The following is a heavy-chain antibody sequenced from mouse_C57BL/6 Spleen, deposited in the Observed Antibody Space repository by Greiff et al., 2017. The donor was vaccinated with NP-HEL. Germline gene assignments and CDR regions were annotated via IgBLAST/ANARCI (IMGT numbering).Heavy chain of an antibody. V-gene: IGHV1-4*01. J-gene: IGHJ2*01. D-gene: IGHD1-1*01. CDR1: GYTFTSYT. CDR3: ASVGYYGSSYEYYFDY. Sequence: VQLQQSGAELARPGASVKMSCKASGYTFTSYTMHWVKQRPGQGLEWIGYINPSSGYTKYNQKFKDKATLTADKSSSTAYMQLSSLTYEDSAVYYCASVGYYGSSYEYYFDYWGQGTTLTVSS. CDR2: INPSSGYT.